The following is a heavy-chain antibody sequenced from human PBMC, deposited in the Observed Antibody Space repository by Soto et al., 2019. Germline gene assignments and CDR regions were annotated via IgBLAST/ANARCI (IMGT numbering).Heavy chain of an antibody. Sequence: SETLSLTCAVYGGSFSGYYWSWIRQPPGKGLEWIGEINHSGSTNYNPSLKSRVTISVDTSKNQFSLKLSSVTAADTAVYYCARGVVVVAAFFDIWGQGTMVTVSS. CDR3: ARGVVVVAAFFDI. V-gene: IGHV4-34*01. CDR2: INHSGST. J-gene: IGHJ3*02. D-gene: IGHD2-15*01. CDR1: GGSFSGYY.